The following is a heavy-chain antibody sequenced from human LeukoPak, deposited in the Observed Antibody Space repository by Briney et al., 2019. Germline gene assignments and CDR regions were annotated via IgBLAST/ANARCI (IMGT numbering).Heavy chain of an antibody. V-gene: IGHV1-18*01. Sequence: ASVKVSCKASGYSFTSYGISGVRQAPGQGLEWMGWITGNNGDRHYVEKFRGRVTMTTDTATSTAYMELRSLGSDDTAVYYCARIRSISGVLYSRIPNYFYYAMDVWGQGTTVTVSS. J-gene: IGHJ6*02. CDR1: GYSFTSYG. CDR3: ARIRSISGVLYSRIPNYFYYAMDV. CDR2: ITGNNGDR. D-gene: IGHD3-3*01.